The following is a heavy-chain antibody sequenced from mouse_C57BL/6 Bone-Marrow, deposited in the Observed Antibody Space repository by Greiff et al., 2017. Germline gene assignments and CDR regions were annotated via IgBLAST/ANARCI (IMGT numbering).Heavy chain of an antibody. CDR3: AGDRFITTVVASYYFDY. J-gene: IGHJ2*01. CDR1: GFPITSGYY. V-gene: IGHV12-3*01. D-gene: IGHD1-1*01. CDR2: ITHSGET. Sequence: VKLVESGPGLVKPSQSLFLTCSITGFPITSGYYWIWIRQSPGKPLEWMGYITHSGETFYNPSLQSPISITREPSKNQFFLQLNSVTTEDTAMYYCAGDRFITTVVASYYFDYWGQGTTLTVSS.